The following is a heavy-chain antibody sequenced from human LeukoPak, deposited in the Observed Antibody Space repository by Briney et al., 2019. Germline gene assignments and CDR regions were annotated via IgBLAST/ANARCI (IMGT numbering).Heavy chain of an antibody. CDR2: IYTSGST. J-gene: IGHJ4*02. CDR1: GGSISSSSYY. Sequence: SETLSLTCIVSGGSISSSSYYWSWIRQPAGKGLEWIGRIYTSGSTNYNPSLKSRVTMSLDTSKNQFSLKLSSVTAADTAVYYCARDSYSSSWYGYFDYWGQGTLVTVSS. D-gene: IGHD6-13*01. CDR3: ARDSYSSSWYGYFDY. V-gene: IGHV4-61*02.